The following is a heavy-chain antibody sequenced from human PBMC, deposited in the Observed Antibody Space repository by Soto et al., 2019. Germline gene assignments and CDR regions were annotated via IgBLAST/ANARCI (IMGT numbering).Heavy chain of an antibody. J-gene: IGHJ4*02. D-gene: IGHD3-10*02. Sequence: QVQLVQSGAEVKKPGSSVKVSCKASGGTFSSKYAISWVRQAPGQGLEWMGGIMPSFGTRNYAQRFQDRITLTADASMSTAHMALTSLTSQDTAVYYCATSPGFGGYYVVWGQGTLVTVSS. CDR3: ATSPGFGGYYVV. CDR2: IMPSFGTR. V-gene: IGHV1-69*01. CDR1: GGTFSSKYA.